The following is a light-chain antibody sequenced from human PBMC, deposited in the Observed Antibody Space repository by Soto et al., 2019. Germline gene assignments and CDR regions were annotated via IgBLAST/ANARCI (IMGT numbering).Light chain of an antibody. J-gene: IGKJ4*01. Sequence: DVQTTQSPSSLSASVGDRVVITCRASQTISTYLNWYRQKPGKAPELLIYGTSNLESGVPSRFSGSGSGTEFTLTISSLRPDDFATYFCQQSSITPLTFGGGTKVEIK. CDR3: QQSSITPLT. V-gene: IGKV1-39*01. CDR2: GTS. CDR1: QTISTY.